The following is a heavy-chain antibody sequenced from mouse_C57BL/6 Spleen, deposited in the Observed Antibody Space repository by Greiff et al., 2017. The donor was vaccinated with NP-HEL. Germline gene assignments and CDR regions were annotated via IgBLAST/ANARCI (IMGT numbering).Heavy chain of an antibody. V-gene: IGHV5-9-1*02. CDR1: GFTFSSYA. CDR3: TRGYDGYYPFAY. J-gene: IGHJ3*01. D-gene: IGHD2-3*01. Sequence: EVMLVESGEGLVKPGGSLKLSCAASGFTFSSYAMSWVRQTPEKRLEWVAYISSGGDYIYYADTVKGRFTISRDNARNTLYLQMSSLKSEDTAMYYCTRGYDGYYPFAYWGQGTLVTVSA. CDR2: ISSGGDYI.